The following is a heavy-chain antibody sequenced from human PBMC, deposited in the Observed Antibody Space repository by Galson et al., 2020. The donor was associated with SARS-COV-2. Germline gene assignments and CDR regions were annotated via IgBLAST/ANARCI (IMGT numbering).Heavy chain of an antibody. CDR2: IYYSGST. CDR3: ARLKSKGRYFDWIENWFDP. CDR1: GGSISSSSYY. D-gene: IGHD3-9*01. V-gene: IGHV4-39*01. Sequence: SETLSLTCTVSGGSISSSSYYWGWIRQPPGKGLEWIGSIYYSGSTYYNPSLKSRVTISVDTSKNQFSLKLSSVTAADTAVYYCARLKSKGRYFDWIENWFDPWGQGTLVTVSS. J-gene: IGHJ5*02.